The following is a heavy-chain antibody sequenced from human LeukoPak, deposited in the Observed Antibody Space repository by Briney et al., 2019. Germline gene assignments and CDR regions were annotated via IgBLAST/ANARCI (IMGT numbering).Heavy chain of an antibody. V-gene: IGHV1-46*01. J-gene: IGHJ6*02. CDR2: INPSGGST. D-gene: IGHD3-3*01. CDR1: GYTFTSYY. Sequence: ASVKVSCKASGYTFTSYYMHWVRQAPGQGLEWMGIINPSGGSTSYAQKFQGRVTMTRDMSTSTVYMELSSLRSEDTAVYYCALGVSYDFWSGPITRWYYYYYYGMDVWGQGTTVTVSS. CDR3: ALGVSYDFWSGPITRWYYYYYYGMDV.